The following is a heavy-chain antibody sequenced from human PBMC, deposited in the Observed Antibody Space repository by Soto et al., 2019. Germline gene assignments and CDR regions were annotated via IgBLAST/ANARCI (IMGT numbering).Heavy chain of an antibody. CDR1: GFMFSSYS. Sequence: EVQLVESGGGLVKPGGSLRLSCAASGFMFSSYSMNWVRQAPGKGLEWVSSISSSSNYIYYADSVKGRFTISRDNAKNSLYLQMNSLRVEDTAVYYCTREVTYSPNWGQATLVTVSS. J-gene: IGHJ4*02. CDR2: ISSSSNYI. CDR3: TREVTYSPN. V-gene: IGHV3-21*01. D-gene: IGHD6-13*01.